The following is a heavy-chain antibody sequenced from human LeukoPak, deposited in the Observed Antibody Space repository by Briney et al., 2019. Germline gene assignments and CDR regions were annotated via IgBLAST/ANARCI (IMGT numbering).Heavy chain of an antibody. J-gene: IGHJ5*02. CDR1: GGSFSGYY. CDR3: AVTARYYYDSSGYYH. CDR2: INHSGST. Sequence: SETLSLTCAVYGGSFSGYYWSWIRQPPGKGLEWIGEINHSGSTNYNPSLKSRVTISVDTSKNQFSLKLSSVTAADTAVYYCAVTARYYYDSSGYYHWGQGTLVTVSS. V-gene: IGHV4-34*01. D-gene: IGHD3-22*01.